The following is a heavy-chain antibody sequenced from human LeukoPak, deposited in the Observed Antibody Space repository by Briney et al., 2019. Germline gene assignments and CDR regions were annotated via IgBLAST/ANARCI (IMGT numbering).Heavy chain of an antibody. J-gene: IGHJ3*02. CDR2: IYYSGST. D-gene: IGHD1-7*01. CDR1: GGSISSYY. V-gene: IGHV4-59*01. Sequence: SSETLSLTCTVSGGSISSYYWSWIRQPPGKGLEWIGYIYYSGSTNYNPSLKSRVTISVDTSKNQFSLKLSSVTAADTAVYYCARVWELSDAFDIWGQGTMVTVSS. CDR3: ARVWELSDAFDI.